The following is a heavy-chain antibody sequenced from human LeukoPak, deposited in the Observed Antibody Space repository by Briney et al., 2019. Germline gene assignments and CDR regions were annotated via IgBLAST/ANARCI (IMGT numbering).Heavy chain of an antibody. D-gene: IGHD3-16*01. J-gene: IGHJ4*02. CDR1: GFAFANAW. CDR3: TTPGGSGQGYFDY. CDR2: IKSKTDGGTI. Sequence: GGSLRLSCAASGFAFANAWMTWVRQAPGKGLEWLGRIKSKTDGGTIDYAAPVGGRFTISRDDSKNTLYLQMNSLKTEDTAVYYCTTPGGSGQGYFDYRGQGTLVTVSS. V-gene: IGHV3-15*01.